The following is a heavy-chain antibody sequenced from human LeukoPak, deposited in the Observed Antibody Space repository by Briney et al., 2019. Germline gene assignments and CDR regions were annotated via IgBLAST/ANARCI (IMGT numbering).Heavy chain of an antibody. CDR1: GGSISSYY. CDR2: IYYSGST. CDR3: AIGSDSSGGDY. Sequence: SETLSLTCTVSGGSISSYYWSWIRQPPGKGLEWIGYIYYSGSTNYNPFLKSRVTISVDTSKNQFSLKLSSVTAADTAGYYCAIGSDSSGGDYWGQGTLVTVSS. D-gene: IGHD6-19*01. J-gene: IGHJ4*02. V-gene: IGHV4-59*01.